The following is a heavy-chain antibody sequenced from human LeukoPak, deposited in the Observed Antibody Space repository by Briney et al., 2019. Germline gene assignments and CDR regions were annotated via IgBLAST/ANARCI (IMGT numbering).Heavy chain of an antibody. CDR2: INHSGST. V-gene: IGHV4-34*01. J-gene: IGHJ6*03. CDR1: GGSFSGYY. D-gene: IGHD3-10*01. Sequence: SETLSLTCAVYGGSFSGYYWSWIRQPPGKGLEWIGEINHSGSTNYNPSLKSRVTISVDTSKNQFSLKLSSVTAADTAVYYCAKDKSSYYYGSGSYYYYYYMDVWGKGTTVTVSS. CDR3: AKDKSSYYYGSGSYYYYYYMDV.